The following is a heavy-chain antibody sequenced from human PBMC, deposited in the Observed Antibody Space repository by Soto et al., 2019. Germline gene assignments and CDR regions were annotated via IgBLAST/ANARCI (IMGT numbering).Heavy chain of an antibody. CDR3: ARRPYYYYYGMDV. CDR2: IYYSGSA. V-gene: IGHV4-59*08. Sequence: SETLSLTCTVSGGAINSYYWSWIRQPPGKGLEWIGYIYYSGSANYNSSLKSRVTISIDTSKNQFSLNLNSVTAADTAVYYCARRPYYYYYGMDVWGQGTTVTVSS. J-gene: IGHJ6*02. CDR1: GGAINSYY.